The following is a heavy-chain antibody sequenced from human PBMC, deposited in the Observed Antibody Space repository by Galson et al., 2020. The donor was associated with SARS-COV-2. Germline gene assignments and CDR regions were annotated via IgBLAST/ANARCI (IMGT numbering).Heavy chain of an antibody. CDR3: ARGTIAARRGHAFDI. V-gene: IGHV4-4*07. CDR1: GGSISSHY. CDR2: IYTSGST. D-gene: IGHD6-6*01. J-gene: IGHJ3*02. Sequence: SQTLSLTCTVSGGSISSHYWSWIRQPAGKGLEWIGRIYTSGSTNYNPSLKSRVTMSVDTSKNQFSLKLSSVTAADTAVYYCARGTIAARRGHAFDIWGQGTMVTVSS.